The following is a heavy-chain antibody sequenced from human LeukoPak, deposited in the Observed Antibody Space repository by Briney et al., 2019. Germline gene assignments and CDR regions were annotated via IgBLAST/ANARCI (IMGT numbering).Heavy chain of an antibody. J-gene: IGHJ4*02. D-gene: IGHD2-2*01. Sequence: ASVKVSCKASGYTFTSYAMNWVRQAPGQGLEWMGWINTNTGNPTYAQGFTGRFVFSLDTSVGTAYLQISSLKAEDTAVYYCARAECSSTSCGLDYWGQGTLVTVSS. V-gene: IGHV7-4-1*02. CDR1: GYTFTSYA. CDR2: INTNTGNP. CDR3: ARAECSSTSCGLDY.